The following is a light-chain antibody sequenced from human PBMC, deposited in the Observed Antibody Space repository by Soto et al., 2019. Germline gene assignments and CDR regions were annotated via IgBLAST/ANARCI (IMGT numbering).Light chain of an antibody. Sequence: DIQMTQSPSSLSASVGDRVTITCRASQSITTYLNWYRQKPGKAPKLLIYAASSLQSGVPSRFSGSGSETEFTLSISSMQPEDFATYFCRQIYSAPLTFGGGTKVDIK. J-gene: IGKJ4*01. CDR1: QSITTY. V-gene: IGKV1-39*01. CDR3: RQIYSAPLT. CDR2: AAS.